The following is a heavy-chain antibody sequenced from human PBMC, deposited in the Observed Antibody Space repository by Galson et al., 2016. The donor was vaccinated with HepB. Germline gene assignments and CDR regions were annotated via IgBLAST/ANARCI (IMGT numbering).Heavy chain of an antibody. D-gene: IGHD3-9*01. Sequence: SVKVSCKASGGTFSRYAFSWVRQAPGQGLEWMGGITPRFGTANYPQRSQGRVTITLDESTSTVYMELSSLRLEDTAVYYCATSILTVDPNYYYAMDVWGQATAITVSS. CDR1: GGTFSRYA. CDR2: ITPRFGTA. CDR3: ATSILTVDPNYYYAMDV. J-gene: IGHJ6*02. V-gene: IGHV1-69*13.